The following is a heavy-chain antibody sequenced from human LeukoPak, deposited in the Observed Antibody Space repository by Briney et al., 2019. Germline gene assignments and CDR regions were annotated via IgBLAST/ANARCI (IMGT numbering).Heavy chain of an antibody. CDR1: GFTVSSNF. CDR2: LYTSGTT. Sequence: GGSLRLSCAASGFTVSSNFMTWVRQAPGTGLEWVSVLYTSGTTYYADSVKDRFTISRDNSKNTVYLQMNSLRAEDTAVYYCAKDNTGYSSRYYYYYMDVWGKGTTVTVSS. CDR3: AKDNTGYSSRYYYYYMDV. V-gene: IGHV3-53*01. D-gene: IGHD6-19*01. J-gene: IGHJ6*03.